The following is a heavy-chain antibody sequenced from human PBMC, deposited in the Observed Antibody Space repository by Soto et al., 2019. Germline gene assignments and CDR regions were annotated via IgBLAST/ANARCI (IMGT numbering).Heavy chain of an antibody. CDR1: GFTFSTHA. J-gene: IGHJ6*02. CDR3: AKDPPWTVGPLAMDV. V-gene: IGHV3-23*01. Sequence: GGSLRLSCVASGFTFSTHAMRWVRHVPGKGLEWVSTFSGSGGNIYYGESVKGRFTISRDDPKNTLYLDMNSLRVEDTAVYYCAKDPPWTVGPLAMDVWGQGTTVTVPS. CDR2: FSGSGGNI. D-gene: IGHD2-2*01.